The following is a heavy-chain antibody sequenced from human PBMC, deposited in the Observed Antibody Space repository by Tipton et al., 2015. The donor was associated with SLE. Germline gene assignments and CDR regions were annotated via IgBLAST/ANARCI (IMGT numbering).Heavy chain of an antibody. Sequence: TLSLTCTVSGGAISTFYWSWIRQSAGKGLEWIGRIYSSGRTNYNPSLKSRVTMSVDTSRKYFSLKLTSVTAADTAVYYCARRGWVDAFDIWGQGTMVIVSS. J-gene: IGHJ3*02. CDR2: IYSSGRT. CDR1: GGAISTFY. D-gene: IGHD6-19*01. V-gene: IGHV4-4*07. CDR3: ARRGWVDAFDI.